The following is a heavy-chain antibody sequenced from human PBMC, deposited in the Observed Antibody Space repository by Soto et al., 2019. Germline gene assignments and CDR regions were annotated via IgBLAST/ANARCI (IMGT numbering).Heavy chain of an antibody. Sequence: QVQLVESGGGVVQPGKSLRLSCAASGFTFSTYGIHWVRQAPGKGLEWVALISYDGGSKYYGDSVKGRFIISRDNSHNPLSLQMDSLRADDTAVYFCAKEQLAMTVVVADYFDSWGQGTLVTVSS. D-gene: IGHD3-22*01. CDR1: GFTFSTYG. J-gene: IGHJ4*02. V-gene: IGHV3-30*18. CDR3: AKEQLAMTVVVADYFDS. CDR2: ISYDGGSK.